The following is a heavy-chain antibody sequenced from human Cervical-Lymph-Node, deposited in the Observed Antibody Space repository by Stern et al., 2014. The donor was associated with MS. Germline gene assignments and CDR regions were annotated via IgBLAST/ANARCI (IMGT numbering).Heavy chain of an antibody. CDR2: INTNNGTP. CDR1: GYTFTHYG. Sequence: QVQLVQSGSELRKPGASVKVSCKASGYTFTHYGINWVRQAPGHGLEWMGWINTNNGTPTYAQAFTGRFVFSYDASVSTAYLHISSLKADDTAIYYCARLRVGNITRDYWGPGTLVTVSS. CDR3: ARLRVGNITRDY. V-gene: IGHV7-4-1*02. J-gene: IGHJ4*02. D-gene: IGHD1-26*01.